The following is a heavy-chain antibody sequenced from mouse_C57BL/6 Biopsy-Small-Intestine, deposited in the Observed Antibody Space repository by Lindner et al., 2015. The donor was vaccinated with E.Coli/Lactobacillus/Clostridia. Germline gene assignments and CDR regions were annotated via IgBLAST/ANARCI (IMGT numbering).Heavy chain of an antibody. Sequence: SVKVSCKASGYTFTGYYIYWLRTGPWTRTLSGWGGVNPNSGGADYAQKFQGRVTMTRDTSISTAYMELIGLRSDDTAVYYCARERRVSLFAVLNYGLDVWGQGTTITVSS. D-gene: IGHD6-1*01. CDR1: GYTFTGYY. CDR3: ARERRVSLFAVLNYGLDV. J-gene: IGHJ1*01. CDR2: VNPNSGGA. V-gene: IGHV1-18*01.